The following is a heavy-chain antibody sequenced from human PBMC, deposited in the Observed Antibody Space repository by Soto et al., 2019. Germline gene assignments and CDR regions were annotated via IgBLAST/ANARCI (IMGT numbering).Heavy chain of an antibody. J-gene: IGHJ4*02. CDR1: GGTFSSYA. Sequence: QVQLVQSGAEVRQPASSVKVSCKTSGGTFSSYAISWVRQAPGQGLEWMGGIVPIVDTSTYAQKFQGRVTITADESTIPAYMERSSLRSDDTAIYYCVRVVAIPGYPDNWGQGTLVTVSS. CDR3: VRVVAIPGYPDN. CDR2: IVPIVDTS. D-gene: IGHD5-12*01. V-gene: IGHV1-69*12.